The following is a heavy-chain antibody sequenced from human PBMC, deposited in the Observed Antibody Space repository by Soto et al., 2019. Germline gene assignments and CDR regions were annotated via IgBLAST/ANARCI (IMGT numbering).Heavy chain of an antibody. CDR2: INPSGGST. CDR3: ARKAYYYDAGXFDP. Sequence: AASVKVSCKASGYTFTTYYMHWVRQAPGQGLEWMGMINPSGGSTSYAQKFQGRVTMTRDTSTSTVYMDLSSLRSEDTAIYYCARKAYYYDAGXFDPWGQGTLVTVSS. V-gene: IGHV1-46*03. CDR1: GYTFTTYY. J-gene: IGHJ5*02. D-gene: IGHD3-22*01.